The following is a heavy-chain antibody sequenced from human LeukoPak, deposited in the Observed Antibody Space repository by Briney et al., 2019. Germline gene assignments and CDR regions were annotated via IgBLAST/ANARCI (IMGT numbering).Heavy chain of an antibody. CDR1: GGTFSSYA. J-gene: IGHJ3*02. CDR3: AREGSNYVGHDAFDI. Sequence: SVKVSCKASGGTFSSYAISWVRQAPGQGLEWMGGIIPIFGTANYAQKFQGRVTITADESTSTAYMELSSLRSEDTAVYYCAREGSNYVGHDAFDIWGQGTMVTVSS. V-gene: IGHV1-69*01. D-gene: IGHD4-11*01. CDR2: IIPIFGTA.